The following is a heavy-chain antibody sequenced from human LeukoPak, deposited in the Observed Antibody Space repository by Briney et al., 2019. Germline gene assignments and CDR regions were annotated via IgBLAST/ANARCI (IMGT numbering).Heavy chain of an antibody. V-gene: IGHV4-30-2*01. Sequence: SQTLSLTCTVSGGSISSGGYYWSWIRQPPGKGLEWIGYIYHSGSTYYNPSLKSRVTISVDRSKNQFPLKLSSVTAADTAVYYSARHSPSYCSGGSCYRLGFDYWGQGTLVTVSS. J-gene: IGHJ4*02. CDR3: ARHSPSYCSGGSCYRLGFDY. CDR2: IYHSGST. D-gene: IGHD2-15*01. CDR1: GGSISSGGYY.